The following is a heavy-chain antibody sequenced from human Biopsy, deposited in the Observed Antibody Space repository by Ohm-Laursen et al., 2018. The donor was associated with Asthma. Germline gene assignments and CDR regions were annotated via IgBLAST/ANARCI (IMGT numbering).Heavy chain of an antibody. J-gene: IGHJ6*02. V-gene: IGHV3-30*18. Sequence: SLMLSCAASGFTFSSYVMYWVRQAPGKGLGWVAVISYDGSNKYYADSVKGRFTISRDNSKNTLYLQMNSLRVEDTAVYYCAKDTEGRYDFWSGLSYNYYGMDVWGQGTTVTVSS. CDR1: GFTFSSYV. CDR3: AKDTEGRYDFWSGLSYNYYGMDV. CDR2: ISYDGSNK. D-gene: IGHD3-3*01.